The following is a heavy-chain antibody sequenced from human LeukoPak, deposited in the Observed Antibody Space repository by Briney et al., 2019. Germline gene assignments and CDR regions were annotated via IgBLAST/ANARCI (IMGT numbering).Heavy chain of an antibody. V-gene: IGHV1-69*05. CDR1: GGTFSSYA. D-gene: IGHD2-2*01. J-gene: IGHJ5*02. Sequence: SVKVPCKASGGTFSSYAISWVRQAPGQGLEWMGRIIPIFGTANYAQKFQGRVTITTDESTSTAYMELCSLRSEDTAVYYCAREGTKAGYCSSTSCSNWFDPWGQGTLVTVSS. CDR2: IIPIFGTA. CDR3: AREGTKAGYCSSTSCSNWFDP.